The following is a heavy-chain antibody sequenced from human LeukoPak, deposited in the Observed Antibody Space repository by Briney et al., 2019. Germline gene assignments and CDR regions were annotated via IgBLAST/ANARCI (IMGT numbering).Heavy chain of an antibody. CDR2: MNPNSGNT. CDR3: AREGGRRRDHDY. Sequence: ASVKVSCKASGYTFTTYDINWVRQATGQGLEWMGWMNPNSGNTNYAQKFQGRVTMTRDTSISTAYMELSRLRSDDTAVYYCAREGGRRRDHDYWGQGTLVTVSS. D-gene: IGHD2-15*01. CDR1: GYTFTTYD. J-gene: IGHJ4*02. V-gene: IGHV1-2*02.